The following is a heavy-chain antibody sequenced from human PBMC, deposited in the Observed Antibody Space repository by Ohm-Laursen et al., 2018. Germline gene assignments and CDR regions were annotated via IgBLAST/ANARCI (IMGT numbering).Heavy chain of an antibody. J-gene: IGHJ4*02. CDR2: IYSGGST. CDR3: ARAYYYDSSFDY. Sequence: SLRLSCAASGFTFSDYYMSWIRQAPGKGLEWVSVIYSGGSTYYADSVKGRFTISRDNSKNTLYLQMNSLRAEDTAVYYRARAYYYDSSFDYWGQGTLVTVSS. CDR1: GFTFSDYY. V-gene: IGHV3-53*01. D-gene: IGHD3-22*01.